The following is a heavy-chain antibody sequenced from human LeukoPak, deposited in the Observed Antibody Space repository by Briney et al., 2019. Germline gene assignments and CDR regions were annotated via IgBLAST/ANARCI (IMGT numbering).Heavy chain of an antibody. CDR3: ARDGDSYGFDY. CDR1: GYTFTSYG. CDR2: IIPIFGTA. J-gene: IGHJ4*02. Sequence: SVKVSCKTFGYTFTSYGISWVRQAPGQGLEWMGGIIPIFGTANYAQKFQGRVTITADESTSTAYMELSSLRSEDTAVYYCARDGDSYGFDYWGQGTLVTVSS. V-gene: IGHV1-69*13. D-gene: IGHD5-18*01.